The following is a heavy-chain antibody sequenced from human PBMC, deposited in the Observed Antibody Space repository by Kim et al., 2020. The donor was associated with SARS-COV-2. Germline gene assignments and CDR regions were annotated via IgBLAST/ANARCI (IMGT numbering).Heavy chain of an antibody. V-gene: IGHV4-4*07. Sequence: SETLSLTCTVSGGSISSYYWSWIRQPAGKGLEWIGRIYTSGSTNYNPSLKSRVTMSVDTSKNHFSLKLSSVTAADTAVYYCARVVGGGYDNYYYYYGMDVWGQGTTVTVSS. CDR3: ARVVGGGYDNYYYYYGMDV. CDR1: GGSISSYY. J-gene: IGHJ6*02. D-gene: IGHD5-12*01. CDR2: IYTSGST.